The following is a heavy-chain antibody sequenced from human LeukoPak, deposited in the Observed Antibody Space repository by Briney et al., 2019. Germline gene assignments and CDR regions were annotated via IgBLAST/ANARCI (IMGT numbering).Heavy chain of an antibody. CDR1: GFTFSRLG. V-gene: IGHV3-33*01. D-gene: IGHD3-22*01. CDR2: IWYGGSNK. Sequence: HPGESLTLSCAAYGFTFSRLGMHWIRQAPGKGLEWVAVIWYGGSNKYYADSEKGRFTIHRANSKNTLYLEMNSLREEETAVYYCARDYYYDSSGYWDYYFDYWGQGTMVSVSS. J-gene: IGHJ4*02. CDR3: ARDYYYDSSGYWDYYFDY.